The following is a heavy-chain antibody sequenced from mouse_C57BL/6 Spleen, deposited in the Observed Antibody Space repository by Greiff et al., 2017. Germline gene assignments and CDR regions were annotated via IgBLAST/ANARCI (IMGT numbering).Heavy chain of an antibody. J-gene: IGHJ4*01. CDR2: INPSSGYT. CDR3: ARGDGSSYDAMDY. Sequence: QFHVKQSGAELAKPGASVTLSCKASGYTFTSYWLHWVKQRPGQGLEWIGYINPSSGYTKYNQKFKDKATLTADKSSSTAYMQLSSLTYEDSAVYYCARGDGSSYDAMDYWGQGTSVTVSS. D-gene: IGHD1-1*01. CDR1: GYTFTSYW. V-gene: IGHV1-7*01.